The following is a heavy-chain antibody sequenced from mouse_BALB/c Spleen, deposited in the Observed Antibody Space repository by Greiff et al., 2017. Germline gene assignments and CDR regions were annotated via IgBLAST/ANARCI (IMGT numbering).Heavy chain of an antibody. V-gene: IGHV1-15*01. Sequence: QVQLQQSGAELVRPGASVTLSCKASGYTFTDYEMHWVKQTPVHGLEWIGAIDPETGGTAYNQKFKGKATLTADKSSSTAYMELRSLTSEDSAVYYCTRNRGLYYFDYWGQGTTLTVSS. CDR3: TRNRGLYYFDY. J-gene: IGHJ2*01. D-gene: IGHD3-3*01. CDR2: IDPETGGT. CDR1: GYTFTDYE.